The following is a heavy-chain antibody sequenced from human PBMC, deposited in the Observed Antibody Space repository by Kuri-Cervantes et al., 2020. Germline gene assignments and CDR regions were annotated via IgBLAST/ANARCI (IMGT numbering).Heavy chain of an antibody. J-gene: IGHJ4*02. Sequence: ASVKVSCKASGYTFTSYGISWVRQAPGQGLEWMGWISAYNGNTIYAQKFQGRVTMTEDTSTDTAYMELSSLRSEDTAVYYCATSSGYTAMVNGFDYWGQGTLVTVSS. CDR3: ATSSGYTAMVNGFDY. D-gene: IGHD5-18*01. CDR1: GYTFTSYG. V-gene: IGHV1-18*01. CDR2: ISAYNGNT.